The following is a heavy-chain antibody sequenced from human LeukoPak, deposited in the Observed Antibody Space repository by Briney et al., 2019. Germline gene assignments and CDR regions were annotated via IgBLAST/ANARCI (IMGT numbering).Heavy chain of an antibody. J-gene: IGHJ5*02. CDR3: ARDALELELGCFDP. CDR2: IYYSGST. D-gene: IGHD1-7*01. CDR1: GGSIRSSNYY. V-gene: IGHV4-39*07. Sequence: SETLSLTCTVSGGSIRSSNYYWGWLRQPPGKGREGIGSIYYSGSTYYNPSLKSRVTISVDTSKNQFSLKLTSVTAADTAVYYCARDALELELGCFDPWGQGTLVTVSS.